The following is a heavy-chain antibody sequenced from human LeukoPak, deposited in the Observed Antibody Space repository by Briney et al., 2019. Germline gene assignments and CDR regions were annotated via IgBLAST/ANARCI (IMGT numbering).Heavy chain of an antibody. CDR1: GFTFSNAW. V-gene: IGHV3-15*01. Sequence: GGSLRLSCAASGFTFSNAWMSWVRQAPGEGLEWVGRIKSKTDGGTTDYAAPVKGRFTISRDDSKNTLYLQMNSLKTEDTAVYYCTTDLPQQLVHGDPTRAWELLPDAFDIWGQGTMVTVSS. CDR2: IKSKTDGGTT. CDR3: TTDLPQQLVHGDPTRAWELLPDAFDI. J-gene: IGHJ3*02. D-gene: IGHD6-13*01.